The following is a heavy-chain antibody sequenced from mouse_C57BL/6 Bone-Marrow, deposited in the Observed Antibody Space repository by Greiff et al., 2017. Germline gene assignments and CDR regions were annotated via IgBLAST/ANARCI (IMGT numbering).Heavy chain of an antibody. CDR1: GYTFTSYW. D-gene: IGHD2-1*01. CDR3: AHGNYFYWYFAV. Sequence: VQLQQPGAELVKPGASVKLSCKASGYTFTSYWMHWVKQRPGRGLEWIGRLDPNSGGTKYNEKFKSKATLTVDKPSSTVYMQLNSLTSEDSAVYYCAHGNYFYWYFAVWGTGTTVTVSS. V-gene: IGHV1-72*01. J-gene: IGHJ1*03. CDR2: LDPNSGGT.